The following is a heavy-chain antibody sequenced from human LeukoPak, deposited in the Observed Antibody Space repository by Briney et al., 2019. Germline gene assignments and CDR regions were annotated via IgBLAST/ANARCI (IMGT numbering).Heavy chain of an antibody. V-gene: IGHV1-18*01. J-gene: IGHJ6*02. CDR3: ARDSSQQLVGYYYYYGMDV. D-gene: IGHD6-13*01. CDR2: ISAYNGNT. CDR1: GYTFTSYG. Sequence: ASVKVSCKASGYTFTSYGISWVRQAPGQGLEWMGWISAYNGNTNYAQKLQGRVTMTTDTSTSTAYMELRSLRSDDTAVYYCARDSSQQLVGYYYYYGMDVWGPGTTGTASS.